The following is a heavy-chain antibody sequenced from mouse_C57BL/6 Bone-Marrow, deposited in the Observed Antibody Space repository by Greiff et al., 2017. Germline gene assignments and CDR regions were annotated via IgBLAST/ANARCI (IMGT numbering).Heavy chain of an antibody. CDR2: ISSGGDYI. J-gene: IGHJ1*03. Sequence: EVKLMESGEGLVKPGGSLKLSCAASGFTFSSYAMSWVRQTPEKRLEWVAYISSGGDYIYYADTVKGRFTISRVNARNTLYLQMSSLKSEDTAMYYCTRGGWYFDVWGTGTTVTVSS. CDR3: TRGGWYFDV. CDR1: GFTFSSYA. V-gene: IGHV5-9-1*02.